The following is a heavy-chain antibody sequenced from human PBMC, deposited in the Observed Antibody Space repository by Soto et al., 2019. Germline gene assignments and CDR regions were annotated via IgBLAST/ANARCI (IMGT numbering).Heavy chain of an antibody. CDR3: ARDYYDSSGLSPYYYYYGMDV. Sequence: LSLTCTVSGGSISSYYWSWIRQPAGKGLEWIGRIYTSGSTNYNPSLKSRVTMSVDTSKNQFSLKPSSVTAADTAVYYCARDYYDSSGLSPYYYYYGMDVWGQGTTVTVSS. J-gene: IGHJ6*02. V-gene: IGHV4-4*07. D-gene: IGHD3-22*01. CDR2: IYTSGST. CDR1: GGSISSYY.